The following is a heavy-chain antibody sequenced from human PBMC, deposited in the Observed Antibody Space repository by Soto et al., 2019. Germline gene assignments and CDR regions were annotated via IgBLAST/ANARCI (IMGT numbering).Heavy chain of an antibody. J-gene: IGHJ5*02. CDR1: GFTFSSYG. CDR2: IWYDGSNK. CDR3: ARDGSGGSSDWFDP. D-gene: IGHD2-15*01. Sequence: GGSLRLSCAASGFTFSSYGMHWVRQAPGKGLEWVAVIWYDGSNKYYADSVKGRFTISRDNSKNTLYLQMNSLRAEDTAVYYCARDGSGGSSDWFDPWGQGTLVTVSS. V-gene: IGHV3-33*01.